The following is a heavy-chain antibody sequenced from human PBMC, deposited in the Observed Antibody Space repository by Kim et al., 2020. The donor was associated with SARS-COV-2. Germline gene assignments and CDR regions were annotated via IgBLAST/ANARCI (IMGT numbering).Heavy chain of an antibody. Sequence: GGSLRLSCAASGFAFSSYGMNWVRQAPGKGLQWVSSISSRGSHIYYADSVRGRFTISRDNAENSLDLQMDGLRDEDTAVYYCARDSGSYSLDYWGQGTLVTVSS. V-gene: IGHV3-21*06. CDR2: ISSRGSHI. CDR3: ARDSGSYSLDY. CDR1: GFAFSSYG. J-gene: IGHJ4*02. D-gene: IGHD6-19*01.